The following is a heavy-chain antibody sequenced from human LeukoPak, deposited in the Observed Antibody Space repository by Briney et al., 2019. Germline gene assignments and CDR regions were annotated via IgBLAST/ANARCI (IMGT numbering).Heavy chain of an antibody. CDR2: INHSGST. D-gene: IGHD2-15*01. Sequence: SETLSLTCAVYGGSFSGYYWSWIRQPPGKGLEWIGEINHSGSTNYNPSLKSRVTISVDTSKNQFSLKLSSVTAADTAVYYCARGSSGGNCYRLWGQGTLVTVSS. CDR3: ARGSSGGNCYRL. V-gene: IGHV4-34*01. CDR1: GGSFSGYY. J-gene: IGHJ4*02.